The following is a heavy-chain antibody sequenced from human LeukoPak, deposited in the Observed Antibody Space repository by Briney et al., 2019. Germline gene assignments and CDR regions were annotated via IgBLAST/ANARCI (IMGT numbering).Heavy chain of an antibody. D-gene: IGHD1-26*01. CDR1: GFTFSNYR. J-gene: IGHJ4*02. Sequence: HPGGSLRLSCAASGFTFSNYRMNWVRQAPGKGLEWISYISSSSRTIYYADSVKGRFTISRDNAKNSLYLQMNSLRAEDTAVYYCASLDRGRYYSFDYWGQGTLVTVSS. V-gene: IGHV3-48*04. CDR2: ISSSSRTI. CDR3: ASLDRGRYYSFDY.